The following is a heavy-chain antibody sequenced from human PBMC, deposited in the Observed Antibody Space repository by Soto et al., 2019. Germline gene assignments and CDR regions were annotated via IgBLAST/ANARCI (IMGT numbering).Heavy chain of an antibody. CDR2: ISSSSSYI. D-gene: IGHD2-2*02. CDR3: ARDLDGYCSSTSCYTAFDY. J-gene: IGHJ4*02. CDR1: GFTFSSYS. Sequence: PGGSLRLSCAASGFTFSSYSMNWVRQAPGKGLEWVSSISSSSSYIYYADSVKGRFTISRDNAKNSLYLQMKSLRAEDTAVYYCARDLDGYCSSTSCYTAFDYWGQLTLVTVYS. V-gene: IGHV3-21*01.